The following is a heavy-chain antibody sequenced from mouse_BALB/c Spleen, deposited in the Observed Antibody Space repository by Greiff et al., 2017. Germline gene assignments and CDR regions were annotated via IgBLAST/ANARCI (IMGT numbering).Heavy chain of an antibody. J-gene: IGHJ4*01. V-gene: IGHV1S81*02. CDR2: INPSNGRT. CDR1: GYTFTSYW. CDR3: ARGGANWDPMDY. D-gene: IGHD4-1*01. Sequence: VQLRQPGAELVKPGASVKLSCKASGYTFTSYWMHWVKQRPGQGLEWIGEINPSNGRTNYNEKFKSKATLTVDKSSSTAYMQLSSLTSEDSAVYYCARGGANWDPMDYWGQGTSVTVSS.